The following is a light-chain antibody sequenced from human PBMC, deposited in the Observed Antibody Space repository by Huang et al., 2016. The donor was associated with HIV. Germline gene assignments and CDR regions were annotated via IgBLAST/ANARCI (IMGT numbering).Light chain of an antibody. CDR2: AVS. Sequence: DVQMTQSPSSLSASVGDRVTITCRASQDISNVLAWYQQKPVGVPKLLIHAVSILQSGVPSRFSGSGSGTFFTLTISSLQPEDVALSFCQKYDSAPRTFGQGTKVEIK. J-gene: IGKJ1*01. CDR3: QKYDSAPRT. V-gene: IGKV1-27*01. CDR1: QDISNV.